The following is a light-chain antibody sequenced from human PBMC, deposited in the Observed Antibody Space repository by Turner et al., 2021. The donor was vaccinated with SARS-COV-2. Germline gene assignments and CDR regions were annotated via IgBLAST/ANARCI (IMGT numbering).Light chain of an antibody. CDR2: FAS. CDR1: QNIGQN. CDR3: HQRASGPHT. V-gene: IGKV6-21*01. J-gene: IGKJ2*01. Sequence: DIVLTQSPDFQSVTPNETVIITCRASQNIGQNLHWFQQKRDQPPKLLIKFASQSVSGVPSRFSGSGSGTLFALTINGLKSEDVALYFCHQRASGPHTFAQGTKLDIK.